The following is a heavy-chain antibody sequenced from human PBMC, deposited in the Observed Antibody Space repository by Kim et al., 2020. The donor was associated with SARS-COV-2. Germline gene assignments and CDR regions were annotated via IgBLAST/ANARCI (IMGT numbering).Heavy chain of an antibody. Sequence: YIYYADPGKDRFTMSRDNAKNSLYLQMNSLRAEDTAVYYWARDPSNWFDPWGQGTLVTVSS. J-gene: IGHJ5*02. CDR2: YI. V-gene: IGHV3-21*01. CDR3: ARDPSNWFDP.